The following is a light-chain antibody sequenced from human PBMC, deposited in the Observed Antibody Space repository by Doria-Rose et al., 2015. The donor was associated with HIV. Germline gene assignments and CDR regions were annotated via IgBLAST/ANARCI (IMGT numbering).Light chain of an antibody. V-gene: IGKV4-1*01. CDR2: WAS. J-gene: IGKJ3*01. CDR3: QQYYDTPS. CDR1: QSLLYTSKNY. Sequence: TQSPESLGMSLGERATLNCKSNQSLLYTSKNYLAWYQQKPGQPPKLLICWASTRQSGVPARFSGSGSGTDFTLTISSLEAKDVAVYYCQQYYDTPSFGPGTTVDIK.